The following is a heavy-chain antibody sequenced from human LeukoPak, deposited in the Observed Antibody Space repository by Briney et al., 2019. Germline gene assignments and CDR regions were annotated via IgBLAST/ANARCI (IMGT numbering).Heavy chain of an antibody. CDR2: IYYSGST. CDR1: GGSISSSSYY. D-gene: IGHD6-19*01. Sequence: SETLSLTCTVSGGSISSSSYYWGWIRQPPGKGLEWIGSIYYSGSTYYNPSLKSRVTISVDTSKNQFSLKLSSVTAADTAVYYCARAGIAVAGTSFRFDPWGQGTLVTVSS. J-gene: IGHJ5*02. CDR3: ARAGIAVAGTSFRFDP. V-gene: IGHV4-39*07.